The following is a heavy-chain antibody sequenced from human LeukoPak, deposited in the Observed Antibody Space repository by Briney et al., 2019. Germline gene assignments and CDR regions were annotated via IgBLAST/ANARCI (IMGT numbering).Heavy chain of an antibody. Sequence: PGGSLRLSCAASGFTFSSYSMNWVRQAPGKGLEWVSSITTSNYIYYADSVKGRFTISRDNAKNSLYLQMNRMRAEDTAVYYCARDGAGSYYYFDYWGQGTLVTVSS. J-gene: IGHJ4*02. CDR1: GFTFSSYS. V-gene: IGHV3-21*01. CDR2: ITTSNYI. D-gene: IGHD1-26*01. CDR3: ARDGAGSYYYFDY.